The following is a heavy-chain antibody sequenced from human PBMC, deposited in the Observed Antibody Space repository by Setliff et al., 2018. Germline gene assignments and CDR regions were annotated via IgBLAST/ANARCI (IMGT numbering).Heavy chain of an antibody. CDR1: EFSLSDFH. D-gene: IGHD2-2*01. V-gene: IGHV3-73*01. CDR3: ARRGVGMGMDV. J-gene: IGHJ6*03. Sequence: PGGSLRLSCAASEFSLSDFHMHWVRQAPGKGLEWVGRVRRNTNSYATAYSASLKGRFTISRDGSKNTAYLQMNSLQSEDTAVYYCARRGVGMGMDVWGKGTTVTVSS. CDR2: VRRNTNSYAT.